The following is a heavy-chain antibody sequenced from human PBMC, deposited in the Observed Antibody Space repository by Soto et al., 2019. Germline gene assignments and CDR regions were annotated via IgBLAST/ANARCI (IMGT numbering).Heavy chain of an antibody. CDR1: VFTFSSYW. J-gene: IGHJ6*02. Sequence: EVQLVESGGGLVQPGGSLRLSCAVSVFTFSSYWMHWVRHAPGKGLVWVSRINSDGRSTSYADSVKGRFTISRDNAKNTLYLHMNSLRAEDTAVYYCAREEGDDFYYDGMDVWGQGTTVTVSS. V-gene: IGHV3-74*01. CDR2: INSDGRST. CDR3: AREEGDDFYYDGMDV. D-gene: IGHD3-3*01.